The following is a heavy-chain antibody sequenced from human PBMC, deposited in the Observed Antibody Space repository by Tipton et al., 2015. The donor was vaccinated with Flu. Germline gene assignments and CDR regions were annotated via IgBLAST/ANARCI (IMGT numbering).Heavy chain of an antibody. J-gene: IGHJ4*02. V-gene: IGHV3-20*04. Sequence: SLRLSCAASGFTFYDYGMSWVRQAPGKGLEWVSGINWNGGSTGYADSVKGRFTISRDNAKNSLYLQMNSLRAEDTALYYCARDPGYGDYAIYFDYWGQGTLVTVSS. CDR3: ARDPGYGDYAIYFDY. CDR1: GFTFYDYG. CDR2: INWNGGST. D-gene: IGHD4-17*01.